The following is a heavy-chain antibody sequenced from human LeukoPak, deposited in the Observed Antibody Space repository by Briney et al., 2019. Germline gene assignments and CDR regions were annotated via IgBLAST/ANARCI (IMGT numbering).Heavy chain of an antibody. CDR3: AKNYGSGSYFYMDV. V-gene: IGHV3-23*01. Sequence: GGSLRLSCAASGFTFSSYAMSWVRQAPGKGLEWVSAISGSGGSTYYADSVKGRFTISRDNSKNTLYLQMNSLRAEDTAVYYCAKNYGSGSYFYMDVWGKGTTVTVSS. J-gene: IGHJ6*03. CDR2: ISGSGGST. D-gene: IGHD3-10*01. CDR1: GFTFSSYA.